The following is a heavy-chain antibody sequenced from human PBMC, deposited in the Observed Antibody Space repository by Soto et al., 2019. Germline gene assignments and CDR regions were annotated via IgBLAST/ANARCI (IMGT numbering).Heavy chain of an antibody. D-gene: IGHD3-22*01. J-gene: IGHJ4*02. CDR2: IDNSEST. V-gene: IGHV4-59*01. CDR3: AREYRSDYLKYLDY. Sequence: SETLSLTCTVSGGSISSYYWSWIRQPPGKGLEWIGYIDNSESTNYNPSLESRVTISVDTSKNQISLRLSSVTAADTAFYYCAREYRSDYLKYLDYWGQGTLVTVSS. CDR1: GGSISSYY.